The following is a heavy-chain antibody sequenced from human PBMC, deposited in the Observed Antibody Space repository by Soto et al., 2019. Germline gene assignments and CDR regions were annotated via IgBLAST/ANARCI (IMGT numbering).Heavy chain of an antibody. CDR2: LYWHDDK. CDR1: GFSINNGAVG. Sequence: QITLKESGQTLVKPTQPLTLVCTLSGFSINNGAVGVGWIRQPPGKALEWLALLYWHDDKWYSPSLRYRLNVTKDSAKNQVVLTMTHMAPMDAGTDGCAKRRAVRNNLFFDQWSQAALVTVSS. V-gene: IGHV2-5*01. CDR3: AKRRAVRNNLFFDQ. D-gene: IGHD1-1*01. J-gene: IGHJ4*02.